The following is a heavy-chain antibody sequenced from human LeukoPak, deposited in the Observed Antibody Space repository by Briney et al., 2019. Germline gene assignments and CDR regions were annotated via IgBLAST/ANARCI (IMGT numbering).Heavy chain of an antibody. D-gene: IGHD3-10*01. CDR2: INPNSGGT. CDR1: GCTFTGYY. Sequence: ASVKVSCKASGCTFTGYYMHWVRQAPGQGLEWMGWINPNSGGTNYAQKFQGRVTMTRDTSISTAYMELSRLRSDDTAVCYCARVAVVRGVIIRTIDYWGQGTLVTVSS. CDR3: ARVAVVRGVIIRTIDY. V-gene: IGHV1-2*02. J-gene: IGHJ4*02.